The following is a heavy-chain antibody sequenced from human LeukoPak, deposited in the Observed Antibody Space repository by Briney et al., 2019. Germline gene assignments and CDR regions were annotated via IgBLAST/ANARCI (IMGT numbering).Heavy chain of an antibody. CDR2: IKDDGGDE. Sequence: GGTLRLSRAASGYSPSSFWMSWVRQAPGPGLEWVANIKDDGGDEDYIDSVKGRFTISRDNAKNSLYLQMDALRSEDSGVYYCARAIASHCMPVYYYGLDLWGQGATVTVSS. J-gene: IGHJ6*02. V-gene: IGHV3-7*03. CDR3: ARAIASHCMPVYYYGLDL. D-gene: IGHD2-8*01. CDR1: GYSPSSFW.